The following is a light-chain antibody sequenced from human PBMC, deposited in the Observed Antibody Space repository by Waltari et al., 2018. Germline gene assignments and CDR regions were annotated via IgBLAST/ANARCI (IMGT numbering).Light chain of an antibody. V-gene: IGKV3-20*01. CDR2: GAS. Sequence: VLTQSPGTLSLSPGERATVSCRASQRLTKNYLAWYQQKPGHAPRLLIYGASSRAAGIPDRFSGSGSGTDFTITISRLEPEDSAMYYCQQYGSSILYTFGQGTKLEIK. J-gene: IGKJ2*01. CDR3: QQYGSSILYT. CDR1: QRLTKNY.